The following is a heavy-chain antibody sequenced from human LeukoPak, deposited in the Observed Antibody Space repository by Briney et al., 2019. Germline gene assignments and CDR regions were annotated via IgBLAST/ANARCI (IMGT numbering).Heavy chain of an antibody. D-gene: IGHD6-19*01. CDR2: IHPRRGDT. J-gene: IGHJ4*02. V-gene: IGHV1-2*02. CDR1: GYSFTAFY. Sequence: ASVKVSCKTSGYSFTAFYIHWVRQAPGQGLDWMGWIHPRRGDTNYAQKFQGRVTMTRDTSISTAYMEVSRLRSDDTAVYYCAREGSGWYGNFDYWGQGTLVTVSS. CDR3: AREGSGWYGNFDY.